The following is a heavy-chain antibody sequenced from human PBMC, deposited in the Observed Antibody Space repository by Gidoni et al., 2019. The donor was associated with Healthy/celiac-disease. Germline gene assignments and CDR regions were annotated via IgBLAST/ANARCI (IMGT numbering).Heavy chain of an antibody. CDR1: GFTFSIYA. CDR3: AKASGYNPERVGGHYYFDY. Sequence: EVQLLESGGGLVQPGGSLRLSCAASGFTFSIYAMSWVRQAPGKGLEWVSAISGSGGSTYYADSVKGRFTISRDNSKNTLYLQMNSLRAEDTAVYYCAKASGYNPERVGGHYYFDYWGQGTLVTVSS. D-gene: IGHD3-22*01. CDR2: ISGSGGST. V-gene: IGHV3-23*01. J-gene: IGHJ4*02.